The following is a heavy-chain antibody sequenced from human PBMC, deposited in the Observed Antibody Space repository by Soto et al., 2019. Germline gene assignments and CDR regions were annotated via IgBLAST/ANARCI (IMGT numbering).Heavy chain of an antibody. CDR3: ARGLSDYGGVYNWFDP. J-gene: IGHJ5*02. Sequence: ASVKVSCKASGYTFTSYGISWVRQAPGQGLEWMGWISAYNGNTNYAQKLQGRATMTTDTSTSTAYMELRSLRSDDTAVYYCARGLSDYGGVYNWFDPWGQGTLVTVSS. V-gene: IGHV1-18*01. D-gene: IGHD4-17*01. CDR1: GYTFTSYG. CDR2: ISAYNGNT.